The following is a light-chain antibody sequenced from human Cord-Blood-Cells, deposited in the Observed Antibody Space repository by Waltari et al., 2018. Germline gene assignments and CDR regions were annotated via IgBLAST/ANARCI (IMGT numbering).Light chain of an antibody. J-gene: IGLJ2*01. V-gene: IGLV3-19*01. CDR3: NSRDSSGNHLV. CDR2: GKN. CDR1: RLRSSY. Sequence: SSELSQDPAVPVALGQTVRTTCHGARLRSSYAICYQQKPGQAPVLVIYGKNNRPSGIPDRFSGSSSGNTAALTITGAQAEDEADYYCNSRDSSGNHLVFGGGTKLTVL.